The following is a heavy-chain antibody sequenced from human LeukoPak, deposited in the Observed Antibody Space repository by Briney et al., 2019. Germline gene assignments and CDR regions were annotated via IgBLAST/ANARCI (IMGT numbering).Heavy chain of an antibody. CDR3: AKDTDVVVPEYFQY. D-gene: IGHD2-15*01. J-gene: IGHJ1*01. Sequence: PGGSLRLSCAASGFTFTSYAMNWVRQAPGKGLEWVSAISGSGGSTYYADSVKGRFTVSRDNSENTLFLQINSLRAEDTAIYYCAKDTDVVVPEYFQYWGQGTLVTVSS. CDR2: ISGSGGST. CDR1: GFTFTSYA. V-gene: IGHV3-23*01.